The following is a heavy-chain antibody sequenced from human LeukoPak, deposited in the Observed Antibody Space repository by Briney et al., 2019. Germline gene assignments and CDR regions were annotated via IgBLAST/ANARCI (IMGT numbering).Heavy chain of an antibody. CDR2: ISYDGSNK. J-gene: IGHJ4*02. V-gene: IGHV3-30*03. CDR3: AREDSSGWPYFDY. CDR1: GFTFSSYG. D-gene: IGHD6-19*01. Sequence: GRSLRLSCAASGFTFSSYGMHWVRQAPGKGLEWVAVISYDGSNKYYADSVKGRFTISRDNSKNTLYLQVNSLRAEDTAVYYCAREDSSGWPYFDYWGQGTLVTVSS.